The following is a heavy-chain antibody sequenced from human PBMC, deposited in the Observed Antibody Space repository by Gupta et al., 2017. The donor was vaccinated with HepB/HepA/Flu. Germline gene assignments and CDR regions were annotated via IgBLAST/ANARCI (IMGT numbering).Heavy chain of an antibody. Sequence: EVQLVESGGGLVQPGRSLRLSCAASGFTFDDYAMHWVRQAPGKGLEWVSGISWNSGSIGYADSVKGRFTISRDNAKNSLYLQMNSLRAEDMALYYCAKSPTVTTLGGHMDVWGKGTTVTVSS. CDR1: GFTFDDYA. J-gene: IGHJ6*03. V-gene: IGHV3-9*03. CDR2: ISWNSGSI. D-gene: IGHD4-11*01. CDR3: AKSPTVTTLGGHMDV.